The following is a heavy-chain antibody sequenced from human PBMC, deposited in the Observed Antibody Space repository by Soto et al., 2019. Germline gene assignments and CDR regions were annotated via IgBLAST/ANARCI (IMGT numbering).Heavy chain of an antibody. D-gene: IGHD3-16*01. J-gene: IGHJ5*02. CDR3: ARDDYKDGGNNWFDP. CDR2: IYTKERT. Sequence: SEALSLTCTVSAGSITNCYWSWIRQPAGKGLEWIGRIYTKERTNYNLSFRNRVTMSVDTSKNQFSLKLDAVTAADTAVYYCARDDYKDGGNNWFDPWGQGTLVTVSS. CDR1: AGSITNCY. V-gene: IGHV4-4*07.